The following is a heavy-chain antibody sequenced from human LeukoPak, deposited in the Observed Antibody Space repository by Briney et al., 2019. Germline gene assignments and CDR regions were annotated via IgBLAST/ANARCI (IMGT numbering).Heavy chain of an antibody. CDR3: ARSPYYCSSTSCALDY. V-gene: IGHV1-69*05. D-gene: IGHD2-2*01. CDR2: IIPIFGTA. Sequence: VASVKVSCKASGGTFSSYAISWVRQAAGQGLDWMGGIIPIFGTANYAQKFQGRVTITTDESTSTAYMELSSLRSEDTAVYYCARSPYYCSSTSCALDYWGQGTLVTVSS. J-gene: IGHJ4*02. CDR1: GGTFSSYA.